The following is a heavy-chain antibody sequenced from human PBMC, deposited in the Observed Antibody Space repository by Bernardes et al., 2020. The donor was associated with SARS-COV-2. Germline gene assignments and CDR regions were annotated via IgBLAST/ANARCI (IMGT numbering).Heavy chain of an antibody. D-gene: IGHD3-3*01. J-gene: IGHJ3*01. CDR2: VSWDGSTT. CDR1: GFTFEDCT. Sequence: GGSLRLSCAASGFTFEDCTMHWVRKGPGKGLEWVSLVSWDGSTTNYADSVKGRFIISRDSSRNTVHLQMDSLRKEDTALYYCATERQSLTVFGVGHDAFDFWGQGTMVTVSS. CDR3: ATERQSLTVFGVGHDAFDF. V-gene: IGHV3-43*01.